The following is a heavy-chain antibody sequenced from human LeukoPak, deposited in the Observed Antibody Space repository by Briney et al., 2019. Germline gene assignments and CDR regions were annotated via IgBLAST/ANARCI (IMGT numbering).Heavy chain of an antibody. CDR1: GFTFSSYA. D-gene: IGHD3-3*01. CDR2: ISYDGSNK. J-gene: IGHJ6*03. CDR3: ARGRSHYDFWSGYSAFYYYYYMDV. Sequence: PGGSLRLSCAASGFTFSSYAMHWVRQAPGKGLEWVAVISYDGSNKYYADSVKGRFTISRDNSKNTLYLQMNSLRAEDTAVYYCARGRSHYDFWSGYSAFYYYYYMDVWGKGTTVTVSS. V-gene: IGHV3-30-3*01.